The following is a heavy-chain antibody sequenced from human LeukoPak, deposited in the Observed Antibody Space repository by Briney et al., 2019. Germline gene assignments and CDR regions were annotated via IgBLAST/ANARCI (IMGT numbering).Heavy chain of an antibody. Sequence: PSQTLSLTCTVSGGSISSGGYYWSWIRQPPGKGLEWIGYIYHSGSTYYNPSLKSRVTISVDRSKNQFSLKLSSVTAADTAVYYCARAPLIIAAQVDGGGSFDYWGQGTLVTVSS. V-gene: IGHV4-30-2*01. J-gene: IGHJ4*02. CDR3: ARAPLIIAAQVDGGGSFDY. D-gene: IGHD6-13*01. CDR2: IYHSGST. CDR1: GGSISSGGYY.